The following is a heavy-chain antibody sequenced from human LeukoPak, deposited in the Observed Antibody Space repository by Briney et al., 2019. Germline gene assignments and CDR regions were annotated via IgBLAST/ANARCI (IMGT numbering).Heavy chain of an antibody. CDR2: ISTSGSTK. CDR3: ARDSNNYYDSSGYYATPLDY. Sequence: GGSLRLSCAASGFTFSDYYMTWIRQAPGKGLEWVSYISTSGSTKYYADSVKGRFTISRDNAESSLYLQMNSLRAEDTAVYYCARDSNNYYDSSGYYATPLDYWGQGTLVAVSS. J-gene: IGHJ4*02. V-gene: IGHV3-11*04. D-gene: IGHD3-22*01. CDR1: GFTFSDYY.